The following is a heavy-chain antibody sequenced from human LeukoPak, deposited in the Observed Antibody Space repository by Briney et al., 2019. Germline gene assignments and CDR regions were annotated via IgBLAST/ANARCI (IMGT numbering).Heavy chain of an antibody. V-gene: IGHV4-61*02. D-gene: IGHD6-19*01. CDR1: GGSISSGSYY. J-gene: IGHJ4*02. Sequence: SETLSLTRTVTGGSISSGSYYWSWIRQPAGKGLEWIGRNYTSGSTNYNPSLKSRVTISVDTSKNQFSLKLSSGTAADTGVYYCARDYGGAVADWGQGTLVTVSS. CDR3: ARDYGGAVAD. CDR2: NYTSGST.